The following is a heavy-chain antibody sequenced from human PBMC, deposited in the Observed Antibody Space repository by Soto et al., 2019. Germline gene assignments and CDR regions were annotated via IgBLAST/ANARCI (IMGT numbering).Heavy chain of an antibody. D-gene: IGHD1-26*01. Sequence: SETLSLTCTVSGGSVSSGSYYWSWIRQPPGKGLEWIGYIYYSGSTNYNPSLKSRVTISVDTSKNQFSLKLSSVTAADTAVYYCARESWEWELLIPPDAFDIWGQGTMVTVSS. CDR2: IYYSGST. J-gene: IGHJ3*02. CDR1: GGSVSSGSYY. V-gene: IGHV4-61*01. CDR3: ARESWEWELLIPPDAFDI.